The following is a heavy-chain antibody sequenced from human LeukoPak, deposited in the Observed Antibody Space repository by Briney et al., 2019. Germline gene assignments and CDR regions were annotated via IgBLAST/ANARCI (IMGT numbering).Heavy chain of an antibody. V-gene: IGHV3-66*01. Sequence: PGGSLRLSCAASGFTVSSNYMSWVRQAPGKGLEWVSVIYSGGSTYYADSVKGRFTISRDNSKNTLYLQMNSLRAEDTAVYYCARETRYFDWLSHAFDIWGQGTMVTVSS. J-gene: IGHJ3*02. D-gene: IGHD3-9*01. CDR3: ARETRYFDWLSHAFDI. CDR2: IYSGGST. CDR1: GFTVSSNY.